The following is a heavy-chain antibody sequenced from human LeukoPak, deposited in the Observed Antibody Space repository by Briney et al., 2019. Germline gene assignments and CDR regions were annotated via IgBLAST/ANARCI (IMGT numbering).Heavy chain of an antibody. CDR3: ARFVDTAMDAFDI. CDR2: INPNSGGT. CDR1: GYTFTGYY. J-gene: IGHJ3*02. Sequence: GDSVKVSCKASGYTFTGYYMHWVRQAPGHGLEWMGRINPNSGGTNYAQKFQGRVTMTRDTSISTAYMELSRLRSDDTAVYYCARFVDTAMDAFDIWGQGTMVTVSS. V-gene: IGHV1-2*06. D-gene: IGHD5-18*01.